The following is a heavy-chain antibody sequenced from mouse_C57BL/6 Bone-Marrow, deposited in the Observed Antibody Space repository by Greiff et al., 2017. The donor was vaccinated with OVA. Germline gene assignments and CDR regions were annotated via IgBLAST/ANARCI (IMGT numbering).Heavy chain of an antibody. V-gene: IGHV14-4*01. J-gene: IGHJ4*01. CDR3: TREVYYSNSGAMDY. CDR1: GFTFTDDY. D-gene: IGHD2-5*01. Sequence: VQLQQSGAELVRPGASVKLSCTASGFTFTDDYMHWVKQRPEQGLEWIGWIDPENGDTEYASKFQGKATITADTSSNTAYLQLSSLTSEDTAVYYCTREVYYSNSGAMDYWGQGTSVTVSS. CDR2: IDPENGDT.